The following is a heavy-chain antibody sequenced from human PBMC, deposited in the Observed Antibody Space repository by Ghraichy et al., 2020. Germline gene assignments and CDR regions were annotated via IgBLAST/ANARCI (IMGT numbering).Heavy chain of an antibody. Sequence: SGPTLVKPTETLTLTCTVSGFSLSNARMGVSWIRQPPGKALEWLAHIFSNDEKSYSTSLKSRLTISKDTSKSQVVLTMTNMDPVDTATYYCARYSSGRYYYYGMDVWGQGTTVTVSS. CDR2: IFSNDEK. CDR1: GFSLSNARMG. CDR3: ARYSSGRYYYYGMDV. J-gene: IGHJ6*02. D-gene: IGHD6-19*01. V-gene: IGHV2-26*01.